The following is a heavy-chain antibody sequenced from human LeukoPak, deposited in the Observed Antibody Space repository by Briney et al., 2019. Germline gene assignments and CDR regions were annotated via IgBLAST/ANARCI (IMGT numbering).Heavy chain of an antibody. J-gene: IGHJ4*02. V-gene: IGHV3-23*01. D-gene: IGHD3-3*01. Sequence: GGSLRLSCAASGFTLSSYAMSWVRQAPGKGLEWVSAISGSGGSTYYADSVKGRFTISRDNSKNTPYLQMNSLRAEDTAVYYCAKFNDFWSGYYFAGLDYWGQGTLVTVSS. CDR2: ISGSGGST. CDR3: AKFNDFWSGYYFAGLDY. CDR1: GFTLSSYA.